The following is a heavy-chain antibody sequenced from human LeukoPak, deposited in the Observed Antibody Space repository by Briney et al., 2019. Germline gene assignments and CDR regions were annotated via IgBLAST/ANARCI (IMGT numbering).Heavy chain of an antibody. CDR1: GGSISSYY. J-gene: IGHJ4*02. CDR3: ARGFSGSYGRFDY. Sequence: PSETLSLTCTVSGGSISSYYWSWIRQPPGKGLEWIGYIYYSGSTSYNPSLKSRVTISVDTSKNQFSLKLSSVTAADTAVYYCARGFSGSYGRFDYWGQGTLVTVSS. V-gene: IGHV4-59*01. D-gene: IGHD1-26*01. CDR2: IYYSGST.